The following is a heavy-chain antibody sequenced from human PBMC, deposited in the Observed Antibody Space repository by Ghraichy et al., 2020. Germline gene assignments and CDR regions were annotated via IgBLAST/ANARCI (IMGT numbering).Heavy chain of an antibody. CDR3: ARGHYDFWSGYPSYGMDV. D-gene: IGHD3-3*01. CDR1: GFTFSSYS. V-gene: IGHV3-21*01. Sequence: GGSLRLSCAASGFTFSSYSMNWVRQAPGKGLEWVSSISSSSSYIYYADSVKGRFTISRDNAKNSLYLQMNSLRAEDTAVYYCARGHYDFWSGYPSYGMDVWGQGTTVTVSS. J-gene: IGHJ6*02. CDR2: ISSSSSYI.